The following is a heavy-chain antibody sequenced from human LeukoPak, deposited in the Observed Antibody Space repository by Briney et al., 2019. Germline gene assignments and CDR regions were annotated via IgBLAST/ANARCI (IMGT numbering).Heavy chain of an antibody. CDR3: AAAMVGYYYYYMDV. J-gene: IGHJ6*03. D-gene: IGHD5-18*01. Sequence: SSVKVSCKASGGTFSSYTTSWVRQAPGQGLEWMGRIIPILGIANYAQKFQGRVTITADKSTSTAYMELSSLRSEDTAVYYCAAAMVGYYYYYMDVWGKGTTVTVSS. CDR2: IIPILGIA. V-gene: IGHV1-69*02. CDR1: GGTFSSYT.